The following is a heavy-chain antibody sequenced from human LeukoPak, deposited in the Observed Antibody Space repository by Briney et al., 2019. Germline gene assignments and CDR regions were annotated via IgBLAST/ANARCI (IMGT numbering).Heavy chain of an antibody. D-gene: IGHD1-26*01. CDR1: GYTFTSYG. CDR3: ARELEWELRNYGMDV. J-gene: IGHJ6*02. CDR2: ISAYNGNT. Sequence: ASVKASCKASGYTFTSYGISWVRQAPGQGLEWMGWISAYNGNTNYAQKLQGRVTMTTDTSTSTAYMELRSLRSEDTAVYYCARELEWELRNYGMDVWGQGTTVTVSS. V-gene: IGHV1-18*01.